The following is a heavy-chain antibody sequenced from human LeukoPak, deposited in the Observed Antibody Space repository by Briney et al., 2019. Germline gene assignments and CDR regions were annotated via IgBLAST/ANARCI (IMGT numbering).Heavy chain of an antibody. J-gene: IGHJ3*02. D-gene: IGHD3-3*01. CDR3: AHHGGGTIRIAAFDI. CDR2: ISGDAADI. V-gene: IGHV3-23*01. CDR1: GFTFQNYG. Sequence: GGSLRLLCGACGFTFQNYGMRGVRQAPGKGGEGVSAISGDAADIFYADSAKGRFTISRDNYKNTLYLQLNSLRAEDTAIYYCAHHGGGTIRIAAFDIWGQGTMVTVSS.